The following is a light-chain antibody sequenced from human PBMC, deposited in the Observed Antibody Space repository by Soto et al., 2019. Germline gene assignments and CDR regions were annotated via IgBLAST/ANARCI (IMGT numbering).Light chain of an antibody. CDR1: QGISSY. J-gene: IGKJ4*01. CDR2: AAS. CDR3: QQLNSYLGTT. V-gene: IGKV1-9*01. Sequence: DIQLTQSPSFLSASVGDSVTITCRASQGISSYLAWYQQKPGKAPKLLIYAASTLQSGVPSRFSGSGSGTELTLTISSLKPEDFATYYCQQLNSYLGTTVGGGTKVEIK.